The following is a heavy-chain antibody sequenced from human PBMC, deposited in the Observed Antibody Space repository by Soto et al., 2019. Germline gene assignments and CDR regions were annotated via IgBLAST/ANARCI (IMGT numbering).Heavy chain of an antibody. J-gene: IGHJ6*03. CDR3: ARLRITKQQLAPGYYYYYYMDV. D-gene: IGHD6-13*01. V-gene: IGHV4-59*08. CDR1: GGSISSYY. CDR2: IYYSGST. Sequence: SETLSLTCTVSGGSISSYYWSWIRQPPGKGLEWIGYIYYSGSTNYNPSLKSRVTISVDTSKNQFSLRLSSVTAADTAVYYCARLRITKQQLAPGYYYYYYMDVWGKGTTVTVSS.